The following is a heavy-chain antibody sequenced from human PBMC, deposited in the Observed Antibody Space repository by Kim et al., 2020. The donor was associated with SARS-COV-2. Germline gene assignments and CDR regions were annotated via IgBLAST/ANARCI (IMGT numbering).Heavy chain of an antibody. CDR3: GSMYYGSGSYY. J-gene: IGHJ4*02. D-gene: IGHD3-10*01. V-gene: IGHV4-34*01. Sequence: TNSNPSLTSRVTISVDTSKNQFSLKLSSVTAADTAVYYCGSMYYGSGSYYWGQGTLVTVSS. CDR2: T.